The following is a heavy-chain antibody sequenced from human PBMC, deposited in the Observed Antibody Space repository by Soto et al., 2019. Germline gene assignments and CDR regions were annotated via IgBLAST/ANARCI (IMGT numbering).Heavy chain of an antibody. V-gene: IGHV3-33*01. Sequence: ESGGGVVQPGRSLRLSCAASGFTFSSYGMHWVRQAPGKGLEWVAVIWYDGSNKYYADSVKGRFTISRDNSKNTLYLQMNSLRAEDTAVYYCARGPDLLWFGERYFDLWGRGTLVTVSS. CDR3: ARGPDLLWFGERYFDL. D-gene: IGHD3-10*01. CDR2: IWYDGSNK. CDR1: GFTFSSYG. J-gene: IGHJ2*01.